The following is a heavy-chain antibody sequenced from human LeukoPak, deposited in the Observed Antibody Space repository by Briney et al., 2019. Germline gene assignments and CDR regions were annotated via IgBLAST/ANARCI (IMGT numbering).Heavy chain of an antibody. J-gene: IGHJ3*02. V-gene: IGHV4-59*11. CDR2: IYCTGST. Sequence: SETLSLTCTVSGGSISSHYWSWIRQPPGKGLEWIGYIYCTGSTKYIPSLKSRVAMSVDTSRNQFSLKLSSVTAADTAVYYCARGRRDGYNPDAFDIWGQGTVVSVSS. CDR3: ARGRRDGYNPDAFDI. D-gene: IGHD5-24*01. CDR1: GGSISSHY.